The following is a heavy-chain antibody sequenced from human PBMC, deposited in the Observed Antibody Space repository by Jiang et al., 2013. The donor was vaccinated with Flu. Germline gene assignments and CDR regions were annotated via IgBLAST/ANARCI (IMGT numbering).Heavy chain of an antibody. CDR1: GGSISSYY. CDR2: IYYMGAP. V-gene: IGHV4-59*08. J-gene: IGHJ4*02. CDR3: ARHAPGYYDY. Sequence: TLSLTCTVSGGSISSYYWSWIRQPPGKGLEWIGFIYYMGAPTXNPSLKSRVTISVDTSKNQFSLKLNSVTAADTAVYYCARHAPGYYDYWGQGTLVTVSS.